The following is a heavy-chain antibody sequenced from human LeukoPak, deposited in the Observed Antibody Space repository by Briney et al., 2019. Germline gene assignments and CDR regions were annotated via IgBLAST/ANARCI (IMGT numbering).Heavy chain of an antibody. J-gene: IGHJ4*02. CDR2: IYTSGST. CDR3: ARDLGGCSGGSCYLFDY. D-gene: IGHD2-15*01. V-gene: IGHV4-61*02. CDR1: GGSISSGSYY. Sequence: SETLSLTCTVSGGSISSGSYYWSWIRQPAGKGLEWIGRIYTSGSTNYNPSLKSRVTVSVDTSKNQFSLKLSSVTAADTAVYYCARDLGGCSGGSCYLFDYWGQGTLVTVSS.